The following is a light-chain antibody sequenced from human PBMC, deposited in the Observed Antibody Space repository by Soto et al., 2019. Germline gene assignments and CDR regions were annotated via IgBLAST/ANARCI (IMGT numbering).Light chain of an antibody. CDR3: QQYGSSPQT. V-gene: IGKV3-20*01. Sequence: EIVLTQSPAILSVSPGERATLSCRASQSISRSLAWYQQKPGQAPRLLISDASTRATGIPARFSGSGSGTGFTLTISRLEPEDFAVYYCQQYGSSPQTFGQGTKVDIK. J-gene: IGKJ1*01. CDR1: QSISRS. CDR2: DAS.